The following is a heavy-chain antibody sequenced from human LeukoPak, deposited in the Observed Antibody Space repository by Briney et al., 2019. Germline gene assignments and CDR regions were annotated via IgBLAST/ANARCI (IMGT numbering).Heavy chain of an antibody. CDR1: GFMLSSTW. V-gene: IGHV3-74*01. D-gene: IGHD6-13*01. CDR3: VRGSPGYSSSWHAY. CDR2: INSDATST. Sequence: GGSLRLSCAASGFMLSSTWMHWVRQAPGKGLVWVSRINSDATSTSYADSVRGRFTISRDDAKNTMYLQMNSLRAEDTAMYYCVRGSPGYSSSWHAYWGQGALVTVSS. J-gene: IGHJ4*02.